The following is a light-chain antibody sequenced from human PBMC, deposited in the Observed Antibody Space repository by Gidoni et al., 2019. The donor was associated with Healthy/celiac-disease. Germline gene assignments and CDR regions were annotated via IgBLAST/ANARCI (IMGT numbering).Light chain of an antibody. Sequence: DIQMTQSPSSLSASVGDRVTINCRASQSIRSYLNWYQQKPGKAPKLLIYAASSLQSGVPSMFSCSGSGTDFTLTISSLQPEDFATYYCQQSYSTPVTFGPGTKVDIK. CDR3: QQSYSTPVT. V-gene: IGKV1-39*01. J-gene: IGKJ3*01. CDR2: AAS. CDR1: QSIRSY.